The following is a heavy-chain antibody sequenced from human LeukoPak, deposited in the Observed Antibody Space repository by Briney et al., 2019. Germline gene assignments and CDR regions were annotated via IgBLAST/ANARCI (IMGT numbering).Heavy chain of an antibody. V-gene: IGHV4-34*01. D-gene: IGHD3-3*01. CDR1: GGSFSGYY. Sequence: PSETLSLTCAVYGGSFSGYYWSWSCQPPRKGLGWVGSVYYSGSTFYNPSLKTRVTIRVDTSKNQSSLKLSSVPGSDTAVYYCATEKYYDFWSGLGDFDYWGQGTLVTVSS. CDR2: VYYSGST. CDR3: ATEKYYDFWSGLGDFDY. J-gene: IGHJ4*02.